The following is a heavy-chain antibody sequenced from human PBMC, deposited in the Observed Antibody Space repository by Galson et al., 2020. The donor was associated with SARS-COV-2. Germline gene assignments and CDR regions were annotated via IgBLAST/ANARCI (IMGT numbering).Heavy chain of an antibody. D-gene: IGHD2-15*01. J-gene: IGHJ4*02. CDR3: ARESCSGGICIDF. Sequence: ASETLSLTCTVSGGSINSYYWTWFRQPPGKGLEWIGYIYYTGTTNYNPSLKSRVTISVDTSKNQFSLKLSSVTAADTAVYYCARESCSGGICIDFWGQGTLVTVSS. CDR1: GGSINSYY. V-gene: IGHV4-59*01. CDR2: IYYTGTT.